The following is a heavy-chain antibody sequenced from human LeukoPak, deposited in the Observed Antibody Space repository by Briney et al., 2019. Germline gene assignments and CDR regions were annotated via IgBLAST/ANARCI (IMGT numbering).Heavy chain of an antibody. CDR3: ARDKVGHDFWSGYSDF. Sequence: PGGSLRLSCVASGFTFGSHAMNWVRQAPGKGLEWVSSITLYSLYMYYADSLKGRFTISKDNAKNSLYLHMDSLRAEDTAVYYCARDKVGHDFWSGYSDFWGQGTLVTASS. V-gene: IGHV3-21*06. J-gene: IGHJ4*02. CDR1: GFTFGSHA. CDR2: ITLYSLYM. D-gene: IGHD3-3*01.